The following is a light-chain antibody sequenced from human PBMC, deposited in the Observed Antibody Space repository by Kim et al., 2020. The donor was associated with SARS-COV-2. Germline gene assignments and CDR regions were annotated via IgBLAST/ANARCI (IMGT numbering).Light chain of an antibody. CDR2: DAS. CDR3: QHRSDWLYT. Sequence: EVVLTQFPATLSLSPGERATLSCRASQSVSSFLAWYQQKPGQPPRLLIYDASNRASGIPARFNGGGSGTDFTLTISSLEPEDFAVYYCQHRSDWLYTFGQGTKLEI. V-gene: IGKV3-11*01. CDR1: QSVSSF. J-gene: IGKJ2*01.